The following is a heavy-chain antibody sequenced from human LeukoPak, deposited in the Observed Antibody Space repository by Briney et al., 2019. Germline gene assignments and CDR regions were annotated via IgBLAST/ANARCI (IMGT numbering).Heavy chain of an antibody. D-gene: IGHD3-22*01. CDR2: ISGSGGST. CDR1: GFTFSSYA. CDR3: AKNPPPYHYDSSGYYEDY. V-gene: IGHV3-23*01. Sequence: GGSLRLSCAASGFTFSSYAMSWVRQAPGKGLEWVSAISGSGGSTYYADSVKGRFTISRDNSKNTLYLQMNSLRAEDTAVYYCAKNPPPYHYDSSGYYEDYWGQGTLVTVFS. J-gene: IGHJ4*02.